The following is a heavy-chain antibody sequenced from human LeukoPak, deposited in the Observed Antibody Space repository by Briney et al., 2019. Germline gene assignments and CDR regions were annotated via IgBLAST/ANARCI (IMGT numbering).Heavy chain of an antibody. D-gene: IGHD6-19*01. V-gene: IGHV4-39*07. J-gene: IGHJ3*02. Sequence: SETLSLTCTVSGGSISSSSYYWGWIRQPPGKGLEGIGSIYYSGSTYYNPSLKSRVTISVDTSKNQFSLKLSSVTAADTAVYYCASRIAVAAGAFDIWGQGTMVTVSS. CDR3: ASRIAVAAGAFDI. CDR1: GGSISSSSYY. CDR2: IYYSGST.